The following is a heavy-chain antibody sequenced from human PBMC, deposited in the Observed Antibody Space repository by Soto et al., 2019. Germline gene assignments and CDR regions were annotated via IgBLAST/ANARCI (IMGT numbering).Heavy chain of an antibody. CDR1: GDTFTGHY. CDR2: INPNSGGT. CDR3: ARVGQLELRGHYYYYGMDV. V-gene: IGHV1-2*02. J-gene: IGHJ6*04. Sequence: SVKFSCNASGDTFTGHYMNSVRHSPGQGRERMGWINPNSGGTNYAQKFQGRFTMTRDTSISTAYMELSRLRSDDRAVYYCARVGQLELRGHYYYYGMDVWGKGTTVTVS. D-gene: IGHD1-7*01.